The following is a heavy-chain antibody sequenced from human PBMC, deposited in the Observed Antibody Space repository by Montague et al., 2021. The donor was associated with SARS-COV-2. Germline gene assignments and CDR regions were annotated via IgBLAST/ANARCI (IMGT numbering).Heavy chain of an antibody. V-gene: IGHV3-48*03. J-gene: IGHJ6*03. CDR1: GFTFSSYE. CDR2: ISSSGSTV. Sequence: SLRLSCAASGFTFSSYEMNWVRQAPGKGLEWVSYISSSGSTVYYADSVKGRFTISRDNAKNSLYLQMNSLRAEDTAVYYCARGLSIAVAGTLFPDYYYYMEVRGQGTT. CDR3: ARGLSIAVAGTLFPDYYYYMEV. D-gene: IGHD6-19*01.